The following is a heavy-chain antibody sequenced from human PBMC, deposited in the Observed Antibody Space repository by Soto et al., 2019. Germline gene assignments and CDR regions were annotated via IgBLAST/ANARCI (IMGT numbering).Heavy chain of an antibody. J-gene: IGHJ6*02. CDR3: ARHSKKTGDFDYYYGMDV. CDR1: GGSMSPYY. D-gene: IGHD7-27*01. CDR2: IYYRGNT. V-gene: IGHV4-59*08. Sequence: PSETLSLTCSVFGGSMSPYYWSWIRQSPGKGLEWIANIYYRGNTNYNPSLESRVTISIDTSKSQFSLKLNSLTAADTAVYYCARHSKKTGDFDYYYGMDVWGQGTTVTVSS.